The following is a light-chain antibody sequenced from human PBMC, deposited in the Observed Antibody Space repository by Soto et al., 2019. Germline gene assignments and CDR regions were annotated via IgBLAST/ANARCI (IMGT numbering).Light chain of an antibody. CDR3: QQDNNWRPRT. V-gene: IGKV3-15*01. J-gene: IGKJ5*01. Sequence: EIVMTQSPATLSVSPGERATLSCRASQSVSSNLAWYQQKPGQAPRLLIYGASTRATGIPARFSGSGSGTEFTLASSSWQPDDFAVYYCQQDNNWRPRTIGRGTRLAMK. CDR1: QSVSSN. CDR2: GAS.